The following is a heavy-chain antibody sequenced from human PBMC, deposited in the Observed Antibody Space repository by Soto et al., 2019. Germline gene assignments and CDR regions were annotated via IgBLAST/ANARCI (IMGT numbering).Heavy chain of an antibody. CDR1: GFTFSSYG. CDR2: ISYDGSNK. V-gene: IGHV3-30*18. J-gene: IGHJ6*02. D-gene: IGHD6-13*01. CDR3: AKDRLPRSAGGGSSWYLGYYYGMDV. Sequence: PGGSLRLSCAASGFTFSSYGMHWVRQAPGKGLEWVAVISYDGSNKYYADSVKGRFTISRDNSKNTLYLQMNSLRAEDTAVYYCAKDRLPRSAGGGSSWYLGYYYGMDVWGQGTTVTVSS.